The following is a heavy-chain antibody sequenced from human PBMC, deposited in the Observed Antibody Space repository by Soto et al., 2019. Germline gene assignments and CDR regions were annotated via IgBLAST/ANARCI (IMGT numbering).Heavy chain of an antibody. J-gene: IGHJ4*02. Sequence: PGGSLRLSCTASGFTFGDYAMSWFRQAPGKGLEWVGFIRSKAYGGTTEYAASVKGRFTISRDDSKSIAYLQMNSLKTEDTTVYYCTRLVGATYALLDYWGQGTLVTVSS. V-gene: IGHV3-49*03. D-gene: IGHD1-26*01. CDR3: TRLVGATYALLDY. CDR1: GFTFGDYA. CDR2: IRSKAYGGTT.